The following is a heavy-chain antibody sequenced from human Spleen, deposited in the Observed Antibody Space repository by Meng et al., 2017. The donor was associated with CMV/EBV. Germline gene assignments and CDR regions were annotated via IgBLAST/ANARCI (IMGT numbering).Heavy chain of an antibody. V-gene: IGHV1-18*01. D-gene: IGHD2-2*01. CDR1: GYTFTSYA. Sequence: ASVKVSCKASGYTFTSYAISWVRQAPGQGLEWMGWISTYNGNTNYAQKLQGRVTMTTDTSTSTTYMELRSLRSDDTAVYYCARGCSSTSCCYGMDVWGQGTTVTVSS. CDR2: ISTYNGNT. CDR3: ARGCSSTSCCYGMDV. J-gene: IGHJ6*02.